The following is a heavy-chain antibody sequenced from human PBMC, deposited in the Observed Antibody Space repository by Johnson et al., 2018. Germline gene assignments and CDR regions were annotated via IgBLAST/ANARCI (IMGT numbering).Heavy chain of an antibody. D-gene: IGHD6-19*01. CDR2: ISYDGTNK. CDR3: AKERHTSGWHYAFDI. CDR1: GFTFSSYG. J-gene: IGHJ3*02. Sequence: QVQLVQSGGGVVHPGRSLRLSCAASGFTFSSYGMHWVRQAPGKGLEWAAVISYDGTNKYYEDSVKGRFTISRDNSKNTLYLQMNSLRAEDTAVYYCAKERHTSGWHYAFDIWGQGTLVTVSS. V-gene: IGHV3-30*18.